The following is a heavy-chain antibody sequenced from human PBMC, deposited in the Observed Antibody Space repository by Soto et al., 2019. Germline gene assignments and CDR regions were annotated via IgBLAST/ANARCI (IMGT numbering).Heavy chain of an antibody. CDR2: IYYSGST. J-gene: IGHJ4*02. V-gene: IGHV4-31*03. Sequence: PSETLSLTCTVSGGSISSGGYYWSWIRQHPGKGLEWIGYIYYSGSTYYNPSLKSRVTISVDTSKNQFSLKLSSVTAADTAVYYCAREYHDYGEFDRLYYFDYWGQGTLVTVSS. CDR1: GGSISSGGYY. CDR3: AREYHDYGEFDRLYYFDY. D-gene: IGHD4-17*01.